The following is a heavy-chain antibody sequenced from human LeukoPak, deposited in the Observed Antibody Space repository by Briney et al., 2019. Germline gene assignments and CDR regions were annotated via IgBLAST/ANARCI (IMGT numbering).Heavy chain of an antibody. CDR2: IYTSGST. J-gene: IGHJ4*02. CDR1: GGSISSYY. Sequence: SETLSLTCTVSGGSISSYYWNWIRQPAGKGLEWIGRIYTSGSTSYNSSLKSRVTMSVDTSKNQFSLKLSSVTAADTAVYYWARDVGGYNYGYSLDYWGQGTLVSVSS. V-gene: IGHV4-4*07. D-gene: IGHD5-18*01. CDR3: ARDVGGYNYGYSLDY.